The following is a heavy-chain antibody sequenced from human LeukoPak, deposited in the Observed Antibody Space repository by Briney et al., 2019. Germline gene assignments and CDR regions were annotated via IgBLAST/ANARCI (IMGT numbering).Heavy chain of an antibody. Sequence: SVKVSCKASGGTFSSYAISWVRQAPGQGLEWMGGIIPIFGTANYAQKFQGRVTITTDESTSTAYMELSSLRSEDTAVYYCARDDYSNYVSSDWGQGTLVTVSS. J-gene: IGHJ4*02. V-gene: IGHV1-69*05. CDR3: ARDDYSNYVSSD. CDR1: GGTFSSYA. CDR2: IIPIFGTA. D-gene: IGHD4-11*01.